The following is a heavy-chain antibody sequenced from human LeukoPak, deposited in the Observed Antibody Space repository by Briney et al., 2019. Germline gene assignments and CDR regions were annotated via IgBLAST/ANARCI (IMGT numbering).Heavy chain of an antibody. V-gene: IGHV3-7*01. J-gene: IGHJ4*02. CDR1: GGSISSGGYY. CDR3: ARDDYYGSGSYYGGPQMASNLDY. Sequence: ETLSLTCTVSGGSISSGGYYWSWIRQPPGKGLEWVANIKQDGSEKYYVDSVKGRFTISRDNAKNSLYLQMNSLRAEDTAVYYCARDDYYGSGSYYGGPQMASNLDYWGQGTLVTVSS. CDR2: IKQDGSEK. D-gene: IGHD3-10*01.